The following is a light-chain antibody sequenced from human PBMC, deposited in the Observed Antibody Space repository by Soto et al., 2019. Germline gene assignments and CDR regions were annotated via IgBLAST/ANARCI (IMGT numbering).Light chain of an antibody. J-gene: IGKJ1*01. CDR1: QSISNY. V-gene: IGKV1-39*01. CDR3: QQSFSTPPT. CDR2: AAS. Sequence: DIQMTQSPSSLSASVGDRVTITCRASQSISNYLNWYQQKPGKAPDLLIYAASSLQSGVPSRFSGSGSGTDFTLPISSLQPEDFATYYCQQSFSTPPTFGQGTKVEIK.